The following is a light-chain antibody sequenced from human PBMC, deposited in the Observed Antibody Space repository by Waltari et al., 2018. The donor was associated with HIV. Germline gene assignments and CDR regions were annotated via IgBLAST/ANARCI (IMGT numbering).Light chain of an antibody. CDR3: AAWDDSLNGEVV. V-gene: IGLV1-44*01. J-gene: IGLJ2*01. Sequence: QSVLTQPPSASGTPGQRVTISCSGRNSNIGSNTVNWYQQLPGTAPNLLIYGNTRRPSGVPDRCAGSESGTSASLAISGLQSEDEADYYCAAWDDSLNGEVVFGGGTKLTV. CDR1: NSNIGSNT. CDR2: GNT.